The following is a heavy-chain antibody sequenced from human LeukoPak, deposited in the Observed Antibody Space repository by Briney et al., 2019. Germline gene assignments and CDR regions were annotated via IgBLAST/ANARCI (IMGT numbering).Heavy chain of an antibody. CDR2: IGGSGQNT. Sequence: GGSLRLSCAASGFTFSIYAMSWVRQAPGKGLEWVSAIGGSGQNTNYADSVTGRFTISRDNSRNTLYLDMNILRAEDTAVYYCAKTVTTQAYYWYFDLWGRGTLVTVSS. CDR3: AKTVTTQAYYWYFDL. CDR1: GFTFSIYA. V-gene: IGHV3-23*01. J-gene: IGHJ2*01. D-gene: IGHD4-17*01.